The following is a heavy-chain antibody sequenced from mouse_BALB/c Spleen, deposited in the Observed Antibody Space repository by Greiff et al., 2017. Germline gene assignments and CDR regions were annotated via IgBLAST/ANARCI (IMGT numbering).Heavy chain of an antibody. D-gene: IGHD2-3*01. CDR2: INPSTGYT. J-gene: IGHJ2*01. CDR3: ASGGWLLPFVGY. CDR1: GYTFTSYW. Sequence: QVQLQQSGAELAKPWASVKMSCKASGYTFTSYWMHWVKQRPGQGLEWIGYINPSTGYTEYNQKFKDKATMTADKSSSTSYMQLSSLTSEDSAVYYWASGGWLLPFVGYWGQGTTLTVSP. V-gene: IGHV1-7*01.